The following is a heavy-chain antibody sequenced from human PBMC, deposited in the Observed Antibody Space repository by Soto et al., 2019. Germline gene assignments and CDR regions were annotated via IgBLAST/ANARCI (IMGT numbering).Heavy chain of an antibody. V-gene: IGHV4-30-4*01. D-gene: IGHD1-1*01. CDR3: ASQRPWRQYYFDY. CDR1: GGSISSGDYY. Sequence: QVQLQESGPGLVKPSQTLSLTCTVSGGSISSGDYYWSWIRQPPGKGLEWIGYIYYSGSTYYNPSLKSRVTISVDTSKNQFSLELSSVTAADTAVYYCASQRPWRQYYFDYWGQGTLVTVSS. CDR2: IYYSGST. J-gene: IGHJ4*02.